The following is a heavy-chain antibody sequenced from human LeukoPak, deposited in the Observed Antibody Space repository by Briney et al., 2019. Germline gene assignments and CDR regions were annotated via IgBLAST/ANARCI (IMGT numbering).Heavy chain of an antibody. D-gene: IGHD4-23*01. J-gene: IGHJ2*01. CDR2: ITSDSSYI. V-gene: IGHV3-21*01. CDR1: GFSFSSYN. CDR3: ARDRSSPTVVPCDLDL. Sequence: PGGSLGLSCAVSGFSFSSYNMNWVRQAPGKGLEWVSSITSDSSYIYYTDSVKGRFTISRDNAKNSLYLQMNSLRAEDTAVYYCARDRSSPTVVPCDLDLWGRGTLVTVSS.